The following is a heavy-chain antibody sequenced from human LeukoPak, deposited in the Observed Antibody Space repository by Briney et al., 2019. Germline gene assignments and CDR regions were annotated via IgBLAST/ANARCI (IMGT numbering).Heavy chain of an antibody. J-gene: IGHJ4*02. CDR2: ISSSSSYI. CDR1: GFTFSSYS. Sequence: PGGSLRLSCAASGFTFSSYSMNWVRQAPGKGLEWVSSISSSSSYIYYADSVKGRFTISRDNAKNSLYLQMNSLRAEDTAVYYCASRGSAFPMTTVTTRDYWGQGTLVTVSS. CDR3: ASRGSAFPMTTVTTRDY. V-gene: IGHV3-21*04. D-gene: IGHD4-17*01.